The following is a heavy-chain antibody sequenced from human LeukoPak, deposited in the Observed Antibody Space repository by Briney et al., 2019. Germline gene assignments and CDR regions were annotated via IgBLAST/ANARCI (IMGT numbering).Heavy chain of an antibody. V-gene: IGHV4-39*01. D-gene: IGHD4-17*01. CDR2: IYYSGST. CDR3: VRPTVTTSGRTAFDI. CDR1: GGSISSSDYY. J-gene: IGHJ3*02. Sequence: SETLSLTCTVSGGSISSSDYYWGWIRQPPGKGLDWIGSIYYSGSTYYNPSLKSRVTISVDTSKSQVSLQLTSVTAADTAVYYCVRPTVTTSGRTAFDIWGQGTMVTVSS.